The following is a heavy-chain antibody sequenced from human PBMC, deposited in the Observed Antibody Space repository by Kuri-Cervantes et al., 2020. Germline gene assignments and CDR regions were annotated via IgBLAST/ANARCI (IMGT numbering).Heavy chain of an antibody. Sequence: ASVKVSCKASGYTFTGYYMHWVRQAPGQGLEWMGWINPNSGGTNYAQKFQGRVTMTRDTSISTAYMELSSLRAEDTAVYYCAKDGGDAFDIWGQGTMVTVSS. V-gene: IGHV1-2*02. J-gene: IGHJ3*02. CDR2: INPNSGGT. CDR1: GYTFTGYY. D-gene: IGHD2-15*01. CDR3: AKDGGDAFDI.